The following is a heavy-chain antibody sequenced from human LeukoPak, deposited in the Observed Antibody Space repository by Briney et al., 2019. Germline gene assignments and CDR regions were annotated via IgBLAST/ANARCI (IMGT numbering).Heavy chain of an antibody. CDR2: SNYRGST. CDR1: GGSISSGGYY. CDR3: ARRADNYYGLDV. Sequence: SETLSLTCTVSGGSISSGGYYWGWIRQVPGKGLEWIGYSNYRGSTYNNPSLKSRVTISVYTFNKQLSLKLTSVTAADTAIYYCARRADNYYGLDVWGQGTTVTVSS. D-gene: IGHD6-25*01. J-gene: IGHJ6*02. V-gene: IGHV4-31*03.